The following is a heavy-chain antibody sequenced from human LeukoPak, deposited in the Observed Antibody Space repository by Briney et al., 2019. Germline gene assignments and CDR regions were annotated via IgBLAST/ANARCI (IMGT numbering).Heavy chain of an antibody. D-gene: IGHD4-17*01. V-gene: IGHV1-58*01. CDR3: AAADSVTSPSY. CDR1: GFTFTSSA. CDR2: IVVGSGNT. Sequence: GTSVKVSCKASGFTFTSSAVQWVRQARGQRLEWIGWIVVGSGNTNYAQKFQERVTITRDMSTSTAYMELSSLRSEDTAVYYCAAADSVTSPSYWGQGTLVTVSS. J-gene: IGHJ4*02.